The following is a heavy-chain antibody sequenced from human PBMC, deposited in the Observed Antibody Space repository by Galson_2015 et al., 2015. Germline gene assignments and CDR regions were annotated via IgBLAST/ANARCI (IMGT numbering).Heavy chain of an antibody. Sequence: SLRLSCAASGFTFSSYWMHWVRQAPGKGLVWVSRINSDGSSTSYADSVKGRFTISRDNAKNTLYLQMNSLRAEDTAVYYCASTVVVTAPGFDYWGQGTLVTVSS. CDR2: INSDGSST. D-gene: IGHD2-21*02. J-gene: IGHJ4*02. CDR3: ASTVVVTAPGFDY. CDR1: GFTFSSYW. V-gene: IGHV3-74*01.